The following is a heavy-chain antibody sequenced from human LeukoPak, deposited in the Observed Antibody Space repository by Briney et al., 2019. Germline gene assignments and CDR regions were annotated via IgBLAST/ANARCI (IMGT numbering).Heavy chain of an antibody. CDR3: ARAPILEWLSTFDY. CDR2: ISYDGSNK. J-gene: IGHJ4*02. V-gene: IGHV3-30-3*01. CDR1: GFTFSSYD. D-gene: IGHD3-3*01. Sequence: GGSLRLSCAASGFTFSSYDMHWVRQAPGKGLEWVAVISYDGSNKYYADSVKGRFTISRDNSKNTLYLQMNSLRAEDTAVYYCARAPILEWLSTFDYWGQGTLVTVSS.